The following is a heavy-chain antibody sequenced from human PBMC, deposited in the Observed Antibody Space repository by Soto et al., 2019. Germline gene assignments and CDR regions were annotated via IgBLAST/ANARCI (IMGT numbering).Heavy chain of an antibody. D-gene: IGHD1-1*01. CDR3: ARGGGTPLDY. CDR2: TYYRSKWYN. CDR1: GDSVSSNSSA. J-gene: IGHJ4*02. Sequence: SQTLALACGISGDSVSSNSSACNLIRQSPSRGLEWLGRTYYRSKWYNDYAVSVKSRITINPDTSKNQFSLQLNSVTPEDTAVYYCARGGGTPLDYWGQGTLVTVSS. V-gene: IGHV6-1*01.